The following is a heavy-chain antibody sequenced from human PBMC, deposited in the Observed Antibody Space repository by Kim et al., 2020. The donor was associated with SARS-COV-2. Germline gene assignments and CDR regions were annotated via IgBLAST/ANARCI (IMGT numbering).Heavy chain of an antibody. CDR3: ATGKDTPLNFDY. V-gene: IGHV5-10-1*01. D-gene: IGHD2-15*01. J-gene: IGHJ4*02. CDR1: GYSFTSYW. Sequence: GESLKISCKGSGYSFTSYWISWVRQMPGKGLEWMGRIDPSDSYTNYSPSFQGHVTISADKSISTAYLQWSSLKASDTAMYYCATGKDTPLNFDYWGQGTLVTVSS. CDR2: IDPSDSYT.